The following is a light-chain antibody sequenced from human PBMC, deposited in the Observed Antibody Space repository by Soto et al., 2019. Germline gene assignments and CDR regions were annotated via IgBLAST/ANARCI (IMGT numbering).Light chain of an antibody. Sequence: EIVLTQSPGTLSLSPVERATLACKASQSVSSSYLAWYQQKPGQAPRLLIYGASSRATGIPDRFSGSGSGTDYTRTKSRREPEELAVYDCQESGSPPLCTFGPRTKVDVK. CDR2: GAS. V-gene: IGKV3-20*01. CDR3: QESGSPPLCT. J-gene: IGKJ3*01. CDR1: QSVSSSY.